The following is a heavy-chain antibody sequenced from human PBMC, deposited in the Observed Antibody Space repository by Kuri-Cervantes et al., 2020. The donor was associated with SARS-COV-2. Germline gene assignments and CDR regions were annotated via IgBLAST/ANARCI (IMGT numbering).Heavy chain of an antibody. CDR1: GYSISSGYY. V-gene: IGHV4-38-2*01. CDR3: ARLRYCSSTSCWHFDY. Sequence: SQTLSLTCAVSGYSISSGYYWGWIRQPPGKGLGWIGSIYHSGSTYYNPSLKSRVTISVDTSKKQFSLKLSSVTAADTAVYYCARLRYCSSTSCWHFDYWGQGTLVTVSS. CDR2: IYHSGST. J-gene: IGHJ4*02. D-gene: IGHD2-2*01.